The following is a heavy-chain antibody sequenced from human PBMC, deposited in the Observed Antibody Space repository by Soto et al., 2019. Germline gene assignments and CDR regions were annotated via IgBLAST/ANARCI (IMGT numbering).Heavy chain of an antibody. J-gene: IGHJ4*02. D-gene: IGHD3-3*01. Sequence: SVKVSCKASGGSFGNSAINWVRQTPGQGLEWLGGFIPVYRTLNYAQKFQGRVTIAADESTGTAYMTLSSLASDDTAVYYCATGVIWIGYFTVDSWGQGTRVTVSS. CDR2: FIPVYRTL. V-gene: IGHV1-69*13. CDR3: ATGVIWIGYFTVDS. CDR1: GGSFGNSA.